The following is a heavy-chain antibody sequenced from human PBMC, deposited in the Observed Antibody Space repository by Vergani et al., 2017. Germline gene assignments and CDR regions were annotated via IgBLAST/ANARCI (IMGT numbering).Heavy chain of an antibody. J-gene: IGHJ6*02. CDR2: ISSSSSYI. D-gene: IGHD2-2*01. V-gene: IGHV3-21*01. Sequence: EVELVESGGGLVKPGGSLRLSCAASGFTFSSYSMNWVRPAPGKGLEWVSSISSSSSYINYADSVKGRFTISRDNAKNSLYLQMNSLRVDDTAVYFCAKEWYQLTPSPYYYNGLDVWGQGTTVTASS. CDR1: GFTFSSYS. CDR3: AKEWYQLTPSPYYYNGLDV.